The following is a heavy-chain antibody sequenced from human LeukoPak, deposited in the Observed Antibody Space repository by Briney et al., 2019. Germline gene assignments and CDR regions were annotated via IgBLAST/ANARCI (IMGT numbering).Heavy chain of an antibody. CDR3: ARTQRRYYYDSSGYLNPFDY. V-gene: IGHV4-39*01. Sequence: PSETLSLTCTVSGGSISSSSYYWGWIRQPPGKGLEWIGSIYYSGSTYYNPSLKSRVTISVDTSKNQFSLKLSSVTAADTAVYYCARTQRRYYYDSSGYLNPFDYWGQGTLVTVSS. D-gene: IGHD3-22*01. CDR2: IYYSGST. CDR1: GGSISSSSYY. J-gene: IGHJ4*02.